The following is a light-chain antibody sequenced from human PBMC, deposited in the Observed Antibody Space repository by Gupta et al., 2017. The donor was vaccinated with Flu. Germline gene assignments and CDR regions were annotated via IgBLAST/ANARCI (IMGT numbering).Light chain of an antibody. CDR1: SSDVGGYNY. CDR3: CSHAGSDTPVV. CDR2: DVS. V-gene: IGLV2-11*01. J-gene: IGLJ2*01. Sequence: QSALTPPRSVSGSPGQSVTTSCTGTSSDVGGYNYVSWYQQHPGKAPKLMIYDVSKRPSGVPDRFSGSKSGNTATLTITGLQAEDEADYYCCSHAGSDTPVVFGGGTKLTVL.